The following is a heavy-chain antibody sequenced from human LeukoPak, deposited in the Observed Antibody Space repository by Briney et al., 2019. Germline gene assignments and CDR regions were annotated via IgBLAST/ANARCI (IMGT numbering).Heavy chain of an antibody. J-gene: IGHJ5*02. Sequence: PEALSLTCTVSGGSISNYSWNWIGQPPGQGLVCIGYVNNSGRSYHNPSLQCRLTVSLDMSKHQFSLKLSSATAADTAVYYCARYAGGTWFHLWGQGILVPVSS. CDR1: GGSISNYS. CDR3: ARYAGGTWFHL. V-gene: IGHV4-59*01. CDR2: VNNSGRS.